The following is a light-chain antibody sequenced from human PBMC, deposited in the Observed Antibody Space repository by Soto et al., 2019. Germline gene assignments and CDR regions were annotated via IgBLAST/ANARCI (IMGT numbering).Light chain of an antibody. Sequence: DIQMTQSPSTLSASVGDRVTINFRASQSISSWLAWYQQKPGKAPKLLIYDASSLESGVPSRFSGGGSGTEFTLTISSLQPDDFATYYCQQYNSYWTFGQGTKVDIK. CDR1: QSISSW. V-gene: IGKV1-5*01. J-gene: IGKJ1*01. CDR2: DAS. CDR3: QQYNSYWT.